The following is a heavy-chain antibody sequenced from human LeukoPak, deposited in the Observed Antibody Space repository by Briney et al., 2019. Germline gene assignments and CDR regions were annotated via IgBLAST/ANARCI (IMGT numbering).Heavy chain of an antibody. CDR3: ARVGSSGWTDKGGRNWYFDY. CDR2: ISAYNGNT. D-gene: IGHD6-19*01. V-gene: IGHV1-18*01. J-gene: IGHJ4*02. Sequence: ASVKVSCKASGYTFTSYGISWVRQAPGQGLEWMGWISAYNGNTNYAQKLQGRVTMTTDTSTSTAYMELRSLRSDDTAVYYCARVGSSGWTDKGGRNWYFDYWGQGTLVTVSS. CDR1: GYTFTSYG.